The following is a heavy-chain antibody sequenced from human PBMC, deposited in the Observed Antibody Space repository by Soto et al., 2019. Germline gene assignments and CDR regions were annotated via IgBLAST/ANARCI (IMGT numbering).Heavy chain of an antibody. J-gene: IGHJ6*02. D-gene: IGHD4-17*01. CDR1: GFTFSSYS. V-gene: IGHV3-21*01. CDR3: ARDMTRVIAGVYGMDV. Sequence: EVQLVESGGGLVKPGGSLRLSCAASGFTFSSYSMNWVRQAPGKGLEWVSYISSSSTYIYYADSVKGRFTISRDNAKNQLHLQMNSLSGEDTAVDYGARDMTRVIAGVYGMDVRGQGTTVTVSS. CDR2: ISSSSTYI.